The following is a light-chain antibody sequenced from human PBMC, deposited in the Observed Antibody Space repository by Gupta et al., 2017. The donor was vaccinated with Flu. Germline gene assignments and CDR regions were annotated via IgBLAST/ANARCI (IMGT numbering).Light chain of an antibody. J-gene: IGLJ2*01. Sequence: QSALTQPASVSGSPGQSITISCTGSSSDIGGYNYVSWYQHEPGKAPKPMIYEVGNRPSGVSNRFSGSKSGNTASLTIFGIQPEDEAHYYCSSYTSGSTVVFGGGTKLTVL. CDR3: SSYTSGSTVV. V-gene: IGLV2-14*01. CDR1: SSDIGGYNY. CDR2: EVG.